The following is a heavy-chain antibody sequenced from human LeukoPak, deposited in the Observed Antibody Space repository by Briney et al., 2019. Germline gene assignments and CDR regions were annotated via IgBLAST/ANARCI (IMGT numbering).Heavy chain of an antibody. Sequence: SETLSLTCAVYGGSFSGYYWTWIRQPPAKGLEWIGEINRSGGTNYNPSLKSRVTISGDTSKNQFSLKLSSVTAADTALYYCARGHNEGAYYYGFTYWGQGTLVTVSP. J-gene: IGHJ4*02. CDR1: GGSFSGYY. V-gene: IGHV4-34*01. CDR3: ARGHNEGAYYYGFTY. CDR2: INRSGGT. D-gene: IGHD3-3*01.